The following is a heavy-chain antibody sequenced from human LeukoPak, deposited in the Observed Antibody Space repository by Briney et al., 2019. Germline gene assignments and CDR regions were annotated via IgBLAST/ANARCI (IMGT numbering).Heavy chain of an antibody. D-gene: IGHD6-19*01. J-gene: IGHJ4*02. CDR1: GGTFSSYA. V-gene: IGHV1-69*13. CDR2: IIPIFGTA. CDR3: ARLSSSGWYADLDY. Sequence: SVKVSSVASGGTFSSYAINWVRQAPGQGLEWMGGIIPIFGTANYAQKFQGRVTITADESTSTAYMELSSLRSEDTAVYYCARLSSSGWYADLDYWGQGTLVTVSS.